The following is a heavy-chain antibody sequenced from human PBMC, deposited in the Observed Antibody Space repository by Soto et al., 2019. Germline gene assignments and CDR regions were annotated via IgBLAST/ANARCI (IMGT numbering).Heavy chain of an antibody. V-gene: IGHV3-15*01. J-gene: IGHJ3*02. CDR3: ATDYGLSFQI. D-gene: IGHD4-17*01. CDR1: GLSFRDVK. CDR2: IQTKTGGGTA. Sequence: EVQLVASGGVLVKPGESLRLSCAGSGLSFRDVKMTWVSQLPGKGLEWVGRIQTKTGGGTADYPAAVRGRFTISRDDSKNTLSLQLNSLKTDYTFVYYCATDYGLSFQIWGQGKTVTVSS.